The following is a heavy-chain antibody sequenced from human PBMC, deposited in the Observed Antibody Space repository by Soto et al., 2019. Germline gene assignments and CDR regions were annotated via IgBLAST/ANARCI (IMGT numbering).Heavy chain of an antibody. Sequence: ASVKVSCKASGYTFTGYYMHWVRQAPGQGLEWMGWINPNSGGTNYAQKFQGWVTMTRDTSISTAYMELSRLRSDDTAMYYCGRELRDVVVVAATPNGYYYYMDVWGKGTTVTVSS. CDR3: GRELRDVVVVAATPNGYYYYMDV. J-gene: IGHJ6*03. D-gene: IGHD2-15*01. CDR2: INPNSGGT. CDR1: GYTFTGYY. V-gene: IGHV1-2*04.